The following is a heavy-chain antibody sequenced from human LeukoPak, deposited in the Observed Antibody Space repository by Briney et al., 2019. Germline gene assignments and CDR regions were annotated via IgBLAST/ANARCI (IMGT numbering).Heavy chain of an antibody. Sequence: SETLSLTCAVYGGSFSGYYWSWIRQPPGKGLEWIGEINHSGSTNYNPSLKSRVTISVDTSKNQFSLKLSSVTAADTAVYYCARVRLIAARPGPFDYWGQGTLVTVSS. CDR3: ARVRLIAARPGPFDY. CDR1: GGSFSGYY. CDR2: INHSGST. V-gene: IGHV4-34*01. J-gene: IGHJ4*02. D-gene: IGHD6-6*01.